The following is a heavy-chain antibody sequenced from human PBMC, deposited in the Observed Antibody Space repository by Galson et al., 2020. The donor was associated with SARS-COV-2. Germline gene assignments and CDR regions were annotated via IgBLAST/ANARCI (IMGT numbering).Heavy chain of an antibody. J-gene: IGHJ4*02. V-gene: IGHV3-30*03. CDR1: GFTFSSYG. D-gene: IGHD6-13*01. CDR2: ISYDGSNK. Sequence: GGSLRLSCAASGFTFSSYGMHWVRQAPGKGLEWVAVISYDGSNKYYADSVKGRFTISRDNSKNTLYLQMNSLRAEDTAVYYCAREEAAAGTVDYWGQGTLVTVSS. CDR3: AREEAAAGTVDY.